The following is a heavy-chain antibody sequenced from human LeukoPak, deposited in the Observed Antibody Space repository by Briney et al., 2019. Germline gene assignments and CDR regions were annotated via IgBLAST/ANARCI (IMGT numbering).Heavy chain of an antibody. CDR2: ISAYNGNT. V-gene: IGHV1-18*01. D-gene: IGHD6-13*01. Sequence: GASVKVSXKASGYTFTSYGISWVRQAPGQGLEWMGWISAYNGNTNYAQKLQGRVTMTTDTSTSTAYMELRSLRSDDTAVYYCVRAIIAAATMRFDPWGQGTLVTVSS. J-gene: IGHJ5*02. CDR3: VRAIIAAATMRFDP. CDR1: GYTFTSYG.